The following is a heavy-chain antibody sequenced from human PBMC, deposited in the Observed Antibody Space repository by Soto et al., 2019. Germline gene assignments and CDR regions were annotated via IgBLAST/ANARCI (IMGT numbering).Heavy chain of an antibody. V-gene: IGHV4-4*07. J-gene: IGHJ4*02. CDR1: SDSINSFY. CDR2: IHSSGTT. Sequence: NPSETLSLTCTVSSDSINSFYWAWMRQPAGKGLEWIGRIHSSGTTNYNPSLSSRVTMSVDPSKNQFSLRLTSVTAADTAVYYCARDRIIGTSYSDYWGQGILVTVSS. D-gene: IGHD1-7*01. CDR3: ARDRIIGTSYSDY.